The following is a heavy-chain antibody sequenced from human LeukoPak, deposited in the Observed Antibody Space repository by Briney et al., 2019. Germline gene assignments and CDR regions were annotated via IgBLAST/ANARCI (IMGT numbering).Heavy chain of an antibody. CDR3: AREYSSSSDY. Sequence: SETLSLTCAVYGGSFSGYYWSWIRQPPGKGLEWIGEINHSGSTNYNPSLKSRVTISVDTSENQFSLKLSSVTAADTAVYYCAREYSSSSDYWGQGTLVTVSS. CDR1: GGSFSGYY. V-gene: IGHV4-34*01. CDR2: INHSGST. D-gene: IGHD6-6*01. J-gene: IGHJ4*02.